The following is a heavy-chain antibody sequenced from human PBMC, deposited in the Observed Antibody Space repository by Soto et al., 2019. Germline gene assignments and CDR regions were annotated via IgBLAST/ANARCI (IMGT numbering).Heavy chain of an antibody. CDR2: ISSSGSTI. J-gene: IGHJ3*02. Sequence: ESGGGLVQPGGSLRLSCAASGFTFSSYEMNWVRQAPGKGLEWVSYISSSGSTIYYADSVKGRFTISRDNAKNSLYLQMNSLRAEDTAVYYCARGIITMITSDAFDIWGQGTMVTVSS. CDR3: ARGIITMITSDAFDI. CDR1: GFTFSSYE. D-gene: IGHD3-22*01. V-gene: IGHV3-48*03.